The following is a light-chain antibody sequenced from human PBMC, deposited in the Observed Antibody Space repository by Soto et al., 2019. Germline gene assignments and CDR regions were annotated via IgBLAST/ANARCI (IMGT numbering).Light chain of an antibody. J-gene: IGLJ1*01. CDR3: SSYTSSSPYV. V-gene: IGLV2-14*01. CDR1: STDIGRYNY. CDR2: DVS. Sequence: QSVLTQPASVSGSPGQSITISCTGTSTDIGRYNYVSWYQQHPGKAPKLMIYDVSNRPSGVSNRFSGSKSGNTASLTISGLQAEDEADYYCSSYTSSSPYVFGTETKVTVL.